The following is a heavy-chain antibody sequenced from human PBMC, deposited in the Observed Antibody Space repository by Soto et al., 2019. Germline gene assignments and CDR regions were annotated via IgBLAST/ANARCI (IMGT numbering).Heavy chain of an antibody. CDR2: IHHSGST. D-gene: IGHD3-10*01. V-gene: IGHV4-34*01. CDR1: GGSFTAYY. J-gene: IGHJ5*02. CDR3: VRGRRGDP. Sequence: QVQLQQWGAGLLKPSETLPLTCAVSGGSFTAYYWSWIRQSPDMRLEWIGEIHHSGSTTYNPSVESRVTISVDTSKRQFSLKLTSVTAADTGVYYCVRGRRGDPWGQGTLVTVSS.